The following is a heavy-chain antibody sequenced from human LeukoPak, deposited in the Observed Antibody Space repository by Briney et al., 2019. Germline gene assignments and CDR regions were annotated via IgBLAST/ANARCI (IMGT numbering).Heavy chain of an antibody. J-gene: IGHJ5*02. Sequence: ASVKVSCKASGYTFTSYGISWVRQAPGQGLEGMGWISAYNGNTNYAQKLQGRVTITTDTSTSTAYMELRSLRSDDTAVYYCARSAGYCSSTSCYGGENWFDPWGQGTLVTVSS. CDR3: ARSAGYCSSTSCYGGENWFDP. CDR1: GYTFTSYG. CDR2: ISAYNGNT. V-gene: IGHV1-18*01. D-gene: IGHD2-2*01.